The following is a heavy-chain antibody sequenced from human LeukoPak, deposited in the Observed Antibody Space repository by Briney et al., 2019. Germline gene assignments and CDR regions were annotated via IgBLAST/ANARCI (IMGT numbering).Heavy chain of an antibody. CDR3: AMCLSGYYLGLDY. D-gene: IGHD3-3*01. V-gene: IGHV1-2*02. CDR1: GYTFTGYY. J-gene: IGHJ4*02. Sequence: ASVKVSCKASGYTFTGYYMHWVRQAPGQGLEWMGWINPNSGGTNYAQKFQGRVTMTRDTSISTAYMELSRLRSDDTAVYYCAMCLSGYYLGLDYWGQGTLVAVSS. CDR2: INPNSGGT.